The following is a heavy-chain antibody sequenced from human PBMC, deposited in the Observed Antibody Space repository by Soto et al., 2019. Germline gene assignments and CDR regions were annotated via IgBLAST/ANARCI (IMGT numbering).Heavy chain of an antibody. V-gene: IGHV1-69*01. J-gene: IGHJ6*02. CDR3: ARVGDSSSWYGYYGMDV. Sequence: QVQLVQSGAEVKKPGSSVKVSCKASGGTFSSYAISWVRQAPGQGLEWMGGIIPIFGTANYAQKFQGRVTINADESTSTAYMELSSLRSEDTAVYYCARVGDSSSWYGYYGMDVWGQGTTVTVSS. CDR1: GGTFSSYA. CDR2: IIPIFGTA. D-gene: IGHD6-13*01.